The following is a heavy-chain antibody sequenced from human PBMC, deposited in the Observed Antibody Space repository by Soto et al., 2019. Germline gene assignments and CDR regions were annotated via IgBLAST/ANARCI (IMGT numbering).Heavy chain of an antibody. J-gene: IGHJ4*02. D-gene: IGHD6-19*01. CDR2: ISSSSSYI. Sequence: EVQLVESGGGLVKPGGSLRLSCAASGFIFSSYSMKWVRQAPGKGLEWVSLISSSSSYIYYADSVKGRFTISRDNAKNSLYLQMNSLRAEDTAVYYCARVGYSSGWLPDYWGQGTLVTVSS. V-gene: IGHV3-21*01. CDR1: GFIFSSYS. CDR3: ARVGYSSGWLPDY.